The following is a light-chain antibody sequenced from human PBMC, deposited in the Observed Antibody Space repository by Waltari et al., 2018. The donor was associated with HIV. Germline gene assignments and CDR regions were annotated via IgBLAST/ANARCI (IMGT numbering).Light chain of an antibody. CDR3: CSYAGSSTFGV. J-gene: IGLJ3*02. Sequence: QSALTQPASVSGSPGPSITISCTGTSSDVGGYNYVSWYQQHPGKAPKLMIYDVSKRPSGVSNRFSGSKSGNTASLTISGLQAEDEADYYCCSYAGSSTFGVFGGGTKLTVL. CDR2: DVS. CDR1: SSDVGGYNY. V-gene: IGLV2-23*02.